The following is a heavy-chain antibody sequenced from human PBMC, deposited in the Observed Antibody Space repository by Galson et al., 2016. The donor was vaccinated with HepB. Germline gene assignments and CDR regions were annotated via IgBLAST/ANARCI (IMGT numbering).Heavy chain of an antibody. V-gene: IGHV3-15*01. CDR2: IKSKLDGGTT. CDR3: TIEAYPTGGRMDV. J-gene: IGHJ6*02. CDR1: GFTFSNAW. D-gene: IGHD1-14*01. Sequence: SLRLSCAASGFTFSNAWMSWVRQAPGKGLECVGHIKSKLDGGTTDYAAPVKGRFSISRDDSKNTLYLQMNSLKTEDTAVYYCTIEAYPTGGRMDVWGQGTTVTVSS.